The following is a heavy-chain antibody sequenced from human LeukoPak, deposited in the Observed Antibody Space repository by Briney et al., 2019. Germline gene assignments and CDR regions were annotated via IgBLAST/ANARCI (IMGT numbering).Heavy chain of an antibody. CDR3: ATPTELHYYDSSGPIEYAEYFQH. CDR2: TIPILGIA. Sequence: SVKVSCKASRGTFSSYAISWVRKAPGQGLEWMGRTIPILGIANHAQKFQGRVTITADKSTSTAYMELSSLSSEDTAVYYCATPTELHYYDSSGPIEYAEYFQHWGQGTLVTVSS. CDR1: RGTFSSYA. D-gene: IGHD3-22*01. V-gene: IGHV1-69*04. J-gene: IGHJ1*01.